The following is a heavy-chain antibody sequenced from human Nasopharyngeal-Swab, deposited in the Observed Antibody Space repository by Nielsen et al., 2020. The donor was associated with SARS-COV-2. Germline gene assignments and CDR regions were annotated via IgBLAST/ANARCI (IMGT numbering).Heavy chain of an antibody. J-gene: IGHJ4*02. D-gene: IGHD1-7*01. CDR3: AKVVSELRYYFDY. Sequence: GESLKISCAASGFTFSSYAMSWVRQAPGKGLEWVSAISGNGGSTYYADSVKGRFTISRDNSKNTLYLQMNSLRAEDTAVYYCAKVVSELRYYFDYWGQGTLVTVSS. CDR2: ISGNGGST. CDR1: GFTFSSYA. V-gene: IGHV3-23*01.